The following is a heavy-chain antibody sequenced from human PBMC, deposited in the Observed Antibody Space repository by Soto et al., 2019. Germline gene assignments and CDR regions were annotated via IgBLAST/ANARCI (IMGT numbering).Heavy chain of an antibody. CDR2: ISVYKGNT. J-gene: IGHJ4*02. V-gene: IGHV1-18*01. CDR3: ARAGQYYDASGYAN. Sequence: QVKLVQSGTEVKKPGASIKVSCKASGYSFATSGMSWVRQAPGQGLEWMGWISVYKGNTNYDQNLQDRVTMTTDTSTNTAYLEVRNLRSDDTAVYYCARAGQYYDASGYANLGQGTLVTVSS. D-gene: IGHD3-22*01. CDR1: GYSFATSG.